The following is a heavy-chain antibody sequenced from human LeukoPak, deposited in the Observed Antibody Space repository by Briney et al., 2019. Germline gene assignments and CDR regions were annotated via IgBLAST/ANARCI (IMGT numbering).Heavy chain of an antibody. CDR2: IYYSGST. D-gene: IGHD2-2*01. V-gene: IGHV4-61*01. CDR3: ARDRGYCRSDSCYHFDL. Sequence: PSETLSLTCTVSGGSVSSGSYYWTWIRQPPGKGLEWIGFIYYSGSTYYNPSLNSRVTISVDTSKNQFSLRLRTVTAADTAVYYCARDRGYCRSDSCYHFDLWGQGTLVTVSS. J-gene: IGHJ4*02. CDR1: GGSVSSGSYY.